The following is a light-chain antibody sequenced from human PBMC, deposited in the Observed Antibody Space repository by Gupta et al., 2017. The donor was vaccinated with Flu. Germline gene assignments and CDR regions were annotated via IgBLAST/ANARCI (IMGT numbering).Light chain of an antibody. V-gene: IGLV2-23*01. Sequence: QSALTQPASVSGSPGQSITISCTGTSSDVGSYNLVSWYQQHPGKAPNLMIYEGSERPAGVSNRFSGSKSGNTASLTISGRQAEDEADYYCCADAGSSAWVFGGGTTLTVL. CDR2: EGS. CDR1: SSDVGSYNL. CDR3: CADAGSSAWV. J-gene: IGLJ3*02.